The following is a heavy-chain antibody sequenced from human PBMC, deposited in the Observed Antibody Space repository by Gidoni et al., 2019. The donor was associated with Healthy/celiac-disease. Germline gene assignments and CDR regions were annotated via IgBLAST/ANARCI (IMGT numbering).Heavy chain of an antibody. CDR2: ISHSGST. V-gene: IGHV4-30-2*01. CDR3: ARGADSSADDAFDI. D-gene: IGHD3-22*01. CDR1: GGSISSGGYA. J-gene: IGHJ3*02. Sequence: QLQLQESGSGLVKPSQTLSLTCAVSGGSISSGGYAWSWIRQPPGKGLEWIGYISHSGSTYYNPSLKSRVTISVDRSKNQFSLKLSSGTAADTAVYYCARGADSSADDAFDIWGQGTMVTVSS.